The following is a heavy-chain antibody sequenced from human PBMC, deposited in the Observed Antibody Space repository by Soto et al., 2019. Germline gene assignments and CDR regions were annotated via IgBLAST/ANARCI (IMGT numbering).Heavy chain of an antibody. D-gene: IGHD3-10*01. Sequence: ASVKVSGKSSGYTFPSYDINRVRQATGQGLEWMGWMNPKRGNTGYAQKFQGRVTMARNTSISTAYMELSSLRSEDTAVYYCARSRRGSGAFKYYFDYWGQGTLVTVSS. CDR1: GYTFPSYD. V-gene: IGHV1-8*01. CDR3: ARSRRGSGAFKYYFDY. CDR2: MNPKRGNT. J-gene: IGHJ4*02.